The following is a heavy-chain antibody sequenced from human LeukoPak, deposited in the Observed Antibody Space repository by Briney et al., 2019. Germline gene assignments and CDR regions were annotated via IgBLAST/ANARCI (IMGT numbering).Heavy chain of an antibody. J-gene: IGHJ4*02. Sequence: GGSLRLSCAASGFTFSTYAMSWVRQAPGKGLEWVSGISGSGDRRNYADSVKGRFTISRDISEHTLYLQMNSLRVEDTAVYYCAKGPKQLLVGSRGYYFDYWGQGTLVTVSS. V-gene: IGHV3-23*01. CDR3: AKGPKQLLVGSRGYYFDY. CDR1: GFTFSTYA. CDR2: ISGSGDRR. D-gene: IGHD6-19*01.